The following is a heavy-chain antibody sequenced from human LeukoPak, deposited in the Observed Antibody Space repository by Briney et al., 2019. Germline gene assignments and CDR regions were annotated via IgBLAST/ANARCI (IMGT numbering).Heavy chain of an antibody. CDR3: ARGLAWFRGLSDYYYMDV. D-gene: IGHD3-10*01. CDR1: GGSFSGYY. Sequence: PSETLSLTCAVYGGSFSGYYWSWIRQPPGKGLEWIGEINRSGSTNYNPSLKSRVTISVDTSKNQFSLKLSSVTAADTAVYYCARGLAWFRGLSDYYYMDVWDRGTTVTVSS. J-gene: IGHJ6*03. V-gene: IGHV4-34*01. CDR2: INRSGST.